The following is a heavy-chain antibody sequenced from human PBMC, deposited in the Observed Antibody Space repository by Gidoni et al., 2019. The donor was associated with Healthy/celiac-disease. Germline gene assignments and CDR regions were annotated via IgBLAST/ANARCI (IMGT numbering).Heavy chain of an antibody. CDR3: ARDLPSSVAAAGIARFDY. CDR1: GFTLIDYA. Sequence: QVQLVEPGVGLVKPGWSLRLSCAASGFTLIDYAMRWIRQAPGKGLEWVSYISSSGSTIYYADSVKGRFTISRDNAKNSLYLQMNSLRAEDTAVYYCARDLPSSVAAAGIARFDYWGQGTLVTVSS. D-gene: IGHD6-13*01. V-gene: IGHV3-11*01. CDR2: ISSSGSTI. J-gene: IGHJ4*02.